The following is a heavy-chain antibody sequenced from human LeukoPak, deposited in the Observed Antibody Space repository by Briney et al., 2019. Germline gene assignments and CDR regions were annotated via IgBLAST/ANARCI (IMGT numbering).Heavy chain of an antibody. CDR3: ARAGTCSSTSCDGGIEY. Sequence: KPGGSLRLSCAASGFAFSSYNMKWVRQAPGNGLAWVSFISTTSTYIYYADSVKGRFTVSRDNSKDLLYLQMDSLRVEDTAVYYCARAGTCSSTSCDGGIEYWGQGTLVTVSS. J-gene: IGHJ4*02. CDR1: GFAFSSYN. D-gene: IGHD2-2*01. V-gene: IGHV3-21*06. CDR2: ISTTSTYI.